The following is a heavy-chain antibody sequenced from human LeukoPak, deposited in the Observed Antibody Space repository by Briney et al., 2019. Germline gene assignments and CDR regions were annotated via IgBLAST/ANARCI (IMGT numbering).Heavy chain of an antibody. D-gene: IGHD3-22*01. Sequence: GESLKIPCKGSGYSFTSYWIGWVRQMPGKGLEWMGIIYPGDSDTRYSPSFQGQVTISADKSISTAYLQWSSLKASDTAMYYCARRANYYDSSGYYLPFDYWGQGTLVTVSS. J-gene: IGHJ4*02. CDR1: GYSFTSYW. CDR2: IYPGDSDT. V-gene: IGHV5-51*01. CDR3: ARRANYYDSSGYYLPFDY.